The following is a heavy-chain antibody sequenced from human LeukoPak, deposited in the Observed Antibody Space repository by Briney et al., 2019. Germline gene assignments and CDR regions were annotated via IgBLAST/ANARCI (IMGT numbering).Heavy chain of an antibody. CDR1: GFSLSSNS. CDR3: ARAPGQGPE. J-gene: IGHJ4*02. Sequence: PGGSLRLSRAASGFSLSSNSMNWFRQAPGKGLEWVSSMSTSATYIHYADSVKGRFTMSRDNAKNSLYLQMNSLRAEDTAVYYCARAPGQGPEWGQGTLVTVSS. CDR2: MSTSATYI. V-gene: IGHV3-21*01. D-gene: IGHD3-10*01.